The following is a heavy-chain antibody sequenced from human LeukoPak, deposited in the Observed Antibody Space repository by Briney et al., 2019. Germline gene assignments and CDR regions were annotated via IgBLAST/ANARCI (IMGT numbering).Heavy chain of an antibody. CDR3: ARWLQPPPYWYFDL. V-gene: IGHV4-59*01. CDR2: IYYSGST. J-gene: IGHJ2*01. Sequence: PSETLSLTCTVSGGSISSYYRCWIRQPPGKGLERIGYIYYSGSTNYNPSLKSRVTISVDTSKNQFSLKLSSVTAADTAVYYCARWLQPPPYWYFDLWGRGTLVTVSS. CDR1: GGSISSYY. D-gene: IGHD5-24*01.